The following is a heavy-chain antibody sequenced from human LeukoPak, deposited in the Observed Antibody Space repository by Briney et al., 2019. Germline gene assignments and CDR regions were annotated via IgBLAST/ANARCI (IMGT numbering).Heavy chain of an antibody. CDR2: ISGSDGTT. CDR3: ARGSGSHFDY. J-gene: IGHJ4*02. V-gene: IGHV3-23*01. Sequence: GGSQRLSCAASGFTFSSYAMSWVRQAPGKGLEWVSAISGSDGTTYYADSVKGRFTISRDNTKNTLYLQMNSLRAEDTAVYYCARGSGSHFDYWGQGTLVTVSS. CDR1: GFTFSSYA. D-gene: IGHD3-10*01.